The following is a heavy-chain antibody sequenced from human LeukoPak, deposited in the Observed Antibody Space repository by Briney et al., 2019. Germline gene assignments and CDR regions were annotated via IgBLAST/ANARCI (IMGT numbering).Heavy chain of an antibody. D-gene: IGHD3-10*01. Sequence: SETLSLTCSVTGGSISSYYWSWIRQPPGKGLEWIGYMHYSGSTAYNPSLKSRATISLDTSKNQFSLKLSSVTAADTAVYYCARDRREHGSGSYSSWAPSRYYYMDVWGKGTTVTISS. J-gene: IGHJ6*03. CDR3: ARDRREHGSGSYSSWAPSRYYYMDV. CDR2: MHYSGST. V-gene: IGHV4-59*01. CDR1: GGSISSYY.